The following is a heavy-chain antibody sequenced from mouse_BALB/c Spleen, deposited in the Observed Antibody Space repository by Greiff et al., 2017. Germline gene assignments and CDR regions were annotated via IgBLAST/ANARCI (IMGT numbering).Heavy chain of an antibody. J-gene: IGHJ3*01. D-gene: IGHD2-1*01. CDR2: INSNGGST. CDR1: GFTFSSYY. CDR3: ARHNYGNYDWFAY. Sequence: EVKLMESGGGLVKLGGSLKLSCAASGFTFSSYYMSWVRQTPEKRLELVAAINSNGGSTYYPDTVKGRFTISRDNAKNTLYLQMSSLKSEDTALYYCARHNYGNYDWFAYWGQGTLVTVSA. V-gene: IGHV5-6-2*01.